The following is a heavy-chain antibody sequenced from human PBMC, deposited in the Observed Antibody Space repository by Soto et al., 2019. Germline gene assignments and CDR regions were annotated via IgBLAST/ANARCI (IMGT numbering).Heavy chain of an antibody. V-gene: IGHV3-11*01. CDR1: GFTFSDYY. Sequence: WGSLRLSCAASGFTFSDYYMSWIRQDPGKGLEWVSYISSSGSTIYYADSVKGRFTISRDNAKNSLYLQMNSLRAEDTAVYYCARDLNYYDSSGYYQPYYCEYWGERTLVSISA. CDR3: ARDLNYYDSSGYYQPYYCEY. D-gene: IGHD3-22*01. J-gene: IGHJ4*03. CDR2: ISSSGSTI.